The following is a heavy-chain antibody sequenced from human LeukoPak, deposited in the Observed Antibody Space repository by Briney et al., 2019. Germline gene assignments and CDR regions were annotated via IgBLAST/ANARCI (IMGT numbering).Heavy chain of an antibody. Sequence: GGSLRLSCAVAGIILSNYGMSWVRQASGQGLEWVAGISGSGGGTKYADSVKGRFTISRDTPRNTLYLQMNSLRAEDTAVYFCAKRGVVIRVILVGFHKEAYYFDSWGQGALVTVSS. CDR2: ISGSGGGT. CDR3: AKRGVVIRVILVGFHKEAYYFDS. V-gene: IGHV3-23*01. J-gene: IGHJ4*02. D-gene: IGHD3-22*01. CDR1: GIILSNYG.